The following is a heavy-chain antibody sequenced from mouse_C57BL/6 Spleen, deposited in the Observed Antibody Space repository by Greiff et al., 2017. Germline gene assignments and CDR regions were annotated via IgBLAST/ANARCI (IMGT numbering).Heavy chain of an antibody. CDR1: GFTFSSYG. Sequence: EVHLVESGGDLVKPGGSLKLSCAASGFTFSSYGMSWVRQTPDKRLEWVATISSGGSYTYYPDSVKGRFTISRDNAKNTLYRQMSSLKSEYTAMYYCARRTNWVFDYWGQGTTLTVSS. CDR2: ISSGGSYT. D-gene: IGHD4-1*01. V-gene: IGHV5-6*01. J-gene: IGHJ2*01. CDR3: ARRTNWVFDY.